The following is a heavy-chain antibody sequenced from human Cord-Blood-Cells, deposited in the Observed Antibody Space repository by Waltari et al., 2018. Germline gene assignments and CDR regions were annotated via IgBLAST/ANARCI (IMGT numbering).Heavy chain of an antibody. CDR3: ARNLGPRDAFDI. D-gene: IGHD7-27*01. CDR2: IYHSGST. V-gene: IGHV4-30-2*01. CDR1: GGPISSGGYS. Sequence: QLQLQESGSGLVKPSQTLSLTCAVSGGPISSGGYSWSWIRQPPGKGLEWIGNIYHSGSTYYNPSLKIRVTISVDRSKNQFSLKLDSVTAADTAVYYCARNLGPRDAFDIWGQGTMVTVSS. J-gene: IGHJ3*02.